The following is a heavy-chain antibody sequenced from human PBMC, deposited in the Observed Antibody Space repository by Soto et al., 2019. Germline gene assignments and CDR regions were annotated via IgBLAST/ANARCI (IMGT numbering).Heavy chain of an antibody. CDR1: GFTFSSFA. CDR2: ISFDGRDI. D-gene: IGHD3-10*01. J-gene: IGHJ5*02. V-gene: IGHV3-30*18. CDR3: AKESLDYFDSGRFYAPAFDP. Sequence: QVQLVESGGGVVHPGTSLRLSCVTSGFTFSSFAMDWVRQAPGKGLEWVAAISFDGRDISYRESVNGRFTISRDKFKNTVYLQMNSLRPEDTAVYYCAKESLDYFDSGRFYAPAFDPWGQGTLVTVSS.